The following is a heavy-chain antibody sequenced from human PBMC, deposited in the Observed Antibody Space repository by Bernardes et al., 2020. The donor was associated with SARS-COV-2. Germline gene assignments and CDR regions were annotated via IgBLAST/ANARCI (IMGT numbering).Heavy chain of an antibody. CDR1: GYTFLSYQ. Sequence: SVKVSCQASGYTFLSYQINLVRQAPGQGLEWMGLINTHTGNPTYAQGFRGRFVFSLDTSVTTAYLQISGLKADDTAVYYCVREYCSGGAGYRGNWFDPWGQGTLVTVSS. J-gene: IGHJ5*02. D-gene: IGHD2-15*01. CDR2: INTHTGNP. CDR3: VREYCSGGAGYRGNWFDP. V-gene: IGHV7-4-1*02.